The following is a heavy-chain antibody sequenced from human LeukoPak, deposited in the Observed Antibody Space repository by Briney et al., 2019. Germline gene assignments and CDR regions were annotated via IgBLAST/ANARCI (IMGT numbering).Heavy chain of an antibody. D-gene: IGHD5-24*01. CDR3: ARDNAVEMATIDVYFDY. J-gene: IGHJ4*02. V-gene: IGHV1-46*01. CDR1: GYTFTSYY. CDR2: INPSGGST. Sequence: GASVKVSCKASGYTFTSYYMHWVRQAPGQGLEWMGIINPSGGSTSYAQKFQGRVTITADKSTSTAYMELSSLRSEDTAVYYCARDNAVEMATIDVYFDYWGQGTLVTVSS.